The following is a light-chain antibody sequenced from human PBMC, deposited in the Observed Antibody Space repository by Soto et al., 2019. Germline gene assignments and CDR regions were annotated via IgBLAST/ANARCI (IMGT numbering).Light chain of an antibody. CDR2: SNS. CDR3: QSYDSSLSAAV. J-gene: IGLJ3*02. CDR1: TSNIGAGYD. V-gene: IGLV1-40*01. Sequence: QSVLTQPPSVSGAPGQKVIISCTGSTSNIGAGYDVHWYQQLPGTAPKLLIYSNSNRPSGVPDRLSDSKSGTSASLAITGLQVEDEADYYCQSYDSSLSAAVFGGGTKVTVL.